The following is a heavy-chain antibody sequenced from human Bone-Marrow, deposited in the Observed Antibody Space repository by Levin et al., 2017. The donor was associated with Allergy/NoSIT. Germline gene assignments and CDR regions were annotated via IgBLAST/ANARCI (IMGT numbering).Heavy chain of an antibody. CDR1: GFTFSSYG. D-gene: IGHD2-2*01. V-gene: IGHV3-30*18. Sequence: GGSLRLSCAASGFTFSSYGMHWVRQAPGKGLEWVAVISYDGSNKYYADSVKGRFTISRDNSKNTLYLQMNSLRAEDTAVYYCAKVGYCSSTSCYALWGVALDYWGQGTLVTVSS. J-gene: IGHJ4*02. CDR2: ISYDGSNK. CDR3: AKVGYCSSTSCYALWGVALDY.